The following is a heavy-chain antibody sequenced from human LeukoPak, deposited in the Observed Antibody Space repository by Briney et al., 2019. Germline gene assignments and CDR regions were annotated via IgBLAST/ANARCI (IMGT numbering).Heavy chain of an antibody. Sequence: PGGSLRLSCAASGFTFSSYAMSWVRQAPGKGLEWVGFIRSKAYGGTTEYAASVKGRFTISRDDSKSIAYLQMNSLKTEDTAVYYCTRGDCSSTSCYSPWDYWGQGTLVTVSS. CDR3: TRGDCSSTSCYSPWDY. D-gene: IGHD2-2*02. J-gene: IGHJ4*02. CDR1: GFTFSSYA. V-gene: IGHV3-49*04. CDR2: IRSKAYGGTT.